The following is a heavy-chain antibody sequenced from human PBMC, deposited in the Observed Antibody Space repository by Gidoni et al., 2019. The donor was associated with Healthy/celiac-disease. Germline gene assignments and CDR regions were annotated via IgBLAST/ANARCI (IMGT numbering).Heavy chain of an antibody. D-gene: IGHD3-22*01. Sequence: EVQMLESGGGLVQPGGSMRLSCAASGFTFSSYAMSWVRQAPGKGLEWVSAISGSGGSTYYADSVKGRFTISRDNSKNTLYLQMNSLRAEDTAVYYCAKGMDSYDSTPLDYWGQGTLVTVSS. CDR1: GFTFSSYA. J-gene: IGHJ4*02. V-gene: IGHV3-23*01. CDR2: ISGSGGST. CDR3: AKGMDSYDSTPLDY.